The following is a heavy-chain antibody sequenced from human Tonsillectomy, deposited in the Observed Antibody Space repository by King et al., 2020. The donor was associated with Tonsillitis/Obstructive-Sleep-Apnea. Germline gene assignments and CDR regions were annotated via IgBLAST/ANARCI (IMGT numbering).Heavy chain of an antibody. CDR2: IRGGGGST. CDR1: GFTFSSFA. V-gene: IGHV3-23*04. J-gene: IGHJ6*03. D-gene: IGHD3-16*01. CDR3: AKTPGGYYYYMDV. Sequence: VQLVESGGGLVQPGGSLRLSCAASGFTFSSFAMTWVRQAPGKGLEWVSGIRGGGGSTFYADSVKGRFIISRDNSRNTLYLQMNSLRDEDTAVYYCAKTPGGYYYYMDVWGKGTTVIVSS.